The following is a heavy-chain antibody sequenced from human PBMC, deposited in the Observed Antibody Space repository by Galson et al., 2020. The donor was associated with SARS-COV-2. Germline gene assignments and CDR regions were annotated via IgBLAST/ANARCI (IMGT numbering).Heavy chain of an antibody. D-gene: IGHD1-26*01. CDR3: ARVTYGNYYYGMDV. Sequence: SLKISCAASGFTFSSYGMHWVRQAPGKGLEWVAVISYDGSNKYYADSVKGRFTISRDNSKNTLYLQMNSLRAEDTAVYYCARVTYGNYYYGMDVWGQGTTSTVSS. J-gene: IGHJ6*02. CDR2: ISYDGSNK. CDR1: GFTFSSYG. V-gene: IGHV3-30*03.